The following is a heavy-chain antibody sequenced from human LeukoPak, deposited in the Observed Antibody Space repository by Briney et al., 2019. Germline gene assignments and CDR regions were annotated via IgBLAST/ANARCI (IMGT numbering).Heavy chain of an antibody. V-gene: IGHV3-23*01. Sequence: GGSLRLSCAASGFTFSSYAMSWVRQAPGKGLEWVSAISGSGGSTYYADSVKGRFTISRDNSKNTLYRQMNSLRAEDTAVYYCAKDQSPDYYGSGSYSSFDYWGQGTLVTVS. CDR1: GFTFSSYA. J-gene: IGHJ4*02. CDR2: ISGSGGST. CDR3: AKDQSPDYYGSGSYSSFDY. D-gene: IGHD3-10*01.